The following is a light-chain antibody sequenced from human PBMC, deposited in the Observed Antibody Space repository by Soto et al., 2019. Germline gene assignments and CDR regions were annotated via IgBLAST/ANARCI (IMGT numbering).Light chain of an antibody. V-gene: IGKV3-15*01. J-gene: IGKJ2*03. CDR2: GAS. CDR3: QQYNNLPYS. Sequence: EIVMTQSPDTLPVSPGERATLSCRASQSVSTNLAWYQQKPGQAPRLLIYGASTKATGSPARFSGSGSGTEFTLTVSSLQSEDFGVYQCQQYNNLPYSFGQGTKLEIK. CDR1: QSVSTN.